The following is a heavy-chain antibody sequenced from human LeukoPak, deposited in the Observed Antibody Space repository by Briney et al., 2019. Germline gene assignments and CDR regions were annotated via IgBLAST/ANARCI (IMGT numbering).Heavy chain of an antibody. Sequence: PSETLSLTCTVSGGSISSYYWSWIRQPAGRGLEWIGRIYTSGSTNYNPFLKSRVTMSVDTSKNQFSLKLSSVTAADTAVYYCALSGSYSDDAFDIWGQGTMVTVSS. CDR2: IYTSGST. CDR1: GGSISSYY. J-gene: IGHJ3*02. D-gene: IGHD1-26*01. CDR3: ALSGSYSDDAFDI. V-gene: IGHV4-4*07.